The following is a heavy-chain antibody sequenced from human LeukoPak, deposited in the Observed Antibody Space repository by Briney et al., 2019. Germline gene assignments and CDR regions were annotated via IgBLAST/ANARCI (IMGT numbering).Heavy chain of an antibody. V-gene: IGHV4-59*12. CDR1: GGSISSYY. D-gene: IGHD1-26*01. CDR3: ARIMGATVVSTVVDY. J-gene: IGHJ4*02. CDR2: IHDSGST. Sequence: SETLSLTCTVSGGSISSYYWSWIRQTPGKGLEWIAYIHDSGSTYNNPSLKTRLSISIDTSKNQFSLKLNSVSAADTAVYYCARIMGATVVSTVVDYWGQGTLVTVSS.